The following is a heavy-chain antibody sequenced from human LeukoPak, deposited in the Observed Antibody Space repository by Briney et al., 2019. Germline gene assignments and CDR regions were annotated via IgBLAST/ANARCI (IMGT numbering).Heavy chain of an antibody. J-gene: IGHJ4*02. CDR1: GFTFSSYW. V-gene: IGHV3-7*01. CDR3: ARDGHRFDY. CDR2: INHNGNVN. Sequence: GGSLRLSCAASGFTFSSYWMNWARQAPGKGLEWVASINHNGNVNYYVDSVKGRFTISRDNAKNSLYLQMNSLRAEDTAVYYCARDGHRFDYWGQGTLVTVSS.